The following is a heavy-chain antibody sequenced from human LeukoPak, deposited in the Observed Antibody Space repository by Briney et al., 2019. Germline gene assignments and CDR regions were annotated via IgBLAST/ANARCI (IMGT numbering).Heavy chain of an antibody. CDR1: GYTFTGDY. CDR3: ARGGPEGSGYSYGSHDY. V-gene: IGHV1-2*02. CDR2: INPNSGGT. D-gene: IGHD5-18*01. J-gene: IGHJ4*02. Sequence: ASVKVSCKXSGYTFTGDYLHWVRQAPGQGLEWMGWINPNSGGTNYAQKFQGRVTMTRDTSISTAYMELSRLRSDDTAVYYCARGGPEGSGYSYGSHDYWGQGTLVTVSS.